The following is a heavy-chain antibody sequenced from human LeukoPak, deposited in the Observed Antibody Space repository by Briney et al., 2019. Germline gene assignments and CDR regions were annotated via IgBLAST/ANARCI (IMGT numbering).Heavy chain of an antibody. CDR1: GFTFSSYG. J-gene: IGHJ3*02. CDR2: ISGSGGST. CDR3: AARIAAVLYAFDI. V-gene: IGHV3-23*01. D-gene: IGHD6-13*01. Sequence: PGGSLRLSCAASGFTFSSYGMSWVRQAPGKGLEWVSAISGSGGSTNYADSVKGRFTISRDNSKNTLYLQMNSLRAEDTAVYYCAARIAAVLYAFDIWGQGTMVTVSS.